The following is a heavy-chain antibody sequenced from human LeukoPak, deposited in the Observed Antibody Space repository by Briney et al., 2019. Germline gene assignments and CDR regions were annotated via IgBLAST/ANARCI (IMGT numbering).Heavy chain of an antibody. CDR1: GGSFSAFH. CDR2: MKQSGTP. J-gene: IGHJ4*02. Sequence: SETLSLTCAVYGGSFSAFHWNWIRQSPAKGLEWLGEMKQSGTPRYNPSLQSRVTISVDKSKNQFSLNVRSVTAADTAVYYCARSHYYDSWDYWGQGTLVTVSS. D-gene: IGHD3-22*01. CDR3: ARSHYYDSWDY. V-gene: IGHV4-34*01.